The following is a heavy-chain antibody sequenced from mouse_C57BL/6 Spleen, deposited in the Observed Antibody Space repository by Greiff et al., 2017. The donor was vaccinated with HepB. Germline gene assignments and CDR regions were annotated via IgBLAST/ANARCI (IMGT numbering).Heavy chain of an antibody. CDR2: IDPSDSET. CDR3: ARRGFIYYGHAMDY. V-gene: IGHV1-52*01. J-gene: IGHJ4*01. CDR1: GYTFTSYW. Sequence: QVQLQQPGAELVRPGSSVKLSCKASGYTFTSYWMHWVKQRPIQGLEWIGNIDPSDSETHYNQKFKDKATLTVDKSSSTAYMQLSSLTSEDSAVYYCARRGFIYYGHAMDYWGQGTSVTVSS. D-gene: IGHD2-1*01.